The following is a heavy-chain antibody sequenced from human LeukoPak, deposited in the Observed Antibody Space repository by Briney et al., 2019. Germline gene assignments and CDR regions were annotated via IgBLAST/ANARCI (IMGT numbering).Heavy chain of an antibody. V-gene: IGHV3-30-3*01. D-gene: IGHD6-19*01. CDR2: ISYDGSNK. CDR3: ARNKRSSGWYGTQYYFDY. Sequence: GGSLRLSCAASGFTFSSYAMSWVRQAPGKGLEWVAVISYDGSNKYYADSVKGRFTISRDNSKNTLYLQMNSLRAEDTAVYYCARNKRSSGWYGTQYYFDYWGQGTLVTVSS. J-gene: IGHJ4*02. CDR1: GFTFSSYA.